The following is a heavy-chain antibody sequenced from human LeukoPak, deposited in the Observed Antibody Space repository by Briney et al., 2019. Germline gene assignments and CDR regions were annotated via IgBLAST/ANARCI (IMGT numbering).Heavy chain of an antibody. V-gene: IGHV1-69*13. CDR1: GGTFSSYA. CDR3: ARGRLAARIYYYYYYMDV. J-gene: IGHJ6*03. D-gene: IGHD6-25*01. CDR2: IIPIFGTA. Sequence: GAAVKVSCKASGGTFSSYAISWVRRAPGQGLEWMGGIIPIFGTANYAQKFQGRVTITADESTSTAYMEPSSLRSGDTAVYYCARGRLAARIYYYYYYMDVWGKGTTVTISS.